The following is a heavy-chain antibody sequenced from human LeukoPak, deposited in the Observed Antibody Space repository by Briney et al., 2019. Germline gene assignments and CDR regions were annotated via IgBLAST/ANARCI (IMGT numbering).Heavy chain of an antibody. Sequence: AGGSLRLSCAASGFTFSRNWMTWVRQAPGKGLEWVACIRQDGREIYYVDSVKGRFTISRDNARSSLYLQMTGLRVEDTALYYCASAGVVGASTYWYFDLWGRGTRVTVSS. J-gene: IGHJ2*01. CDR3: ASAGVVGASTYWYFDL. V-gene: IGHV3-7*01. D-gene: IGHD1-26*01. CDR2: IRQDGREI. CDR1: GFTFSRNW.